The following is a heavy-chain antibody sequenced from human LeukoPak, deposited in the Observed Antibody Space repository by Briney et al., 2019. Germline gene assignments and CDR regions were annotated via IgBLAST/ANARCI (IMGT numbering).Heavy chain of an antibody. D-gene: IGHD3-10*01. Sequence: PSETLSLTCTVSGGSISSYYWSWIRQPPGKGLEWIGYIYYTGSTNYNPSLKSRVTISVDTSKNQFSLKLSSVSAADTAVYYCAREGGRGSGSLDIWGQGTMVTVSS. CDR3: AREGGRGSGSLDI. CDR2: IYYTGST. V-gene: IGHV4-59*12. J-gene: IGHJ3*02. CDR1: GGSISSYY.